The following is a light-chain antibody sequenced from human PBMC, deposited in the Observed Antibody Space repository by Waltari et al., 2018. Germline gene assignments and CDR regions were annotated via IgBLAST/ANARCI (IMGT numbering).Light chain of an antibody. CDR3: SAHGGTNSYYV. J-gene: IGLJ1*01. V-gene: IGLV2-8*01. CDR2: EAN. CDR1: SSDVGGYNF. Sequence: QSALTQPPSASGSPGQSVTISCTGTSSDVGGYNFVSRYQHRPGKLSKLIIYEANTPPSGVPDRVSGSTSGNTASLTVSWLPPEDEADYYCSAHGGTNSYYVFGTGTTVTVL.